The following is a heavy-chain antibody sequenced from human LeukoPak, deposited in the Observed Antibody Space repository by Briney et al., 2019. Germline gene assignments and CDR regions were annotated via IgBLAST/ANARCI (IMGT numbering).Heavy chain of an antibody. CDR2: ISASGSSI. D-gene: IGHD6-19*01. Sequence: GGSLRLSCAASGFTFTTYSMSWVRQAPGKGLEWVSSISASGSSIYYTDSVKGRFTISRDNAKNSLYLQMNSLRAEDTAVYYCARFCCSGWCYYFDYWGQGTLVTVSS. CDR1: GFTFTTYS. CDR3: ARFCCSGWCYYFDY. J-gene: IGHJ4*02. V-gene: IGHV3-21*01.